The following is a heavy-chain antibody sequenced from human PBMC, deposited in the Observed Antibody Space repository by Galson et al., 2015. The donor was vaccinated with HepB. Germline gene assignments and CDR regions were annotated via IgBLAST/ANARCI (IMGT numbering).Heavy chain of an antibody. D-gene: IGHD2-15*01. CDR3: ARAQGYCSGGSCYAWFDP. Sequence: SLRLSCAASGFTFSSYSMNWVRQAPGKGLEWVSYISSSSSTIYYAGSVKGRFTISRDNAKNSLYLQMNSLRAEDTAVYYCARAQGYCSGGSCYAWFDPWGQGTLVTVSS. J-gene: IGHJ5*02. CDR1: GFTFSSYS. CDR2: ISSSSSTI. V-gene: IGHV3-48*01.